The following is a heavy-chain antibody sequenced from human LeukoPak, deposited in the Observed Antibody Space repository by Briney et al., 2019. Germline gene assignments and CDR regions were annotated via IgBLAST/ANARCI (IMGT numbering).Heavy chain of an antibody. V-gene: IGHV1-18*01. CDR3: ARAESLYGGNLAAAFDI. Sequence: ASVKVSCKASGYTFTSYGISWVRQVPGQGLEWMGWISAYNGNTNYEQKFQGRVTMTTDTSTSTAYMELRSLRSDDTALYYCARAESLYGGNLAAAFDIWGQGTMVTVSS. CDR2: ISAYNGNT. CDR1: GYTFTSYG. J-gene: IGHJ3*02. D-gene: IGHD4-23*01.